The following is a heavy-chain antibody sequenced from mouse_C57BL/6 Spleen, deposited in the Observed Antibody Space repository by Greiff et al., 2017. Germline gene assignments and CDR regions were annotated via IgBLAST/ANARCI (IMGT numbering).Heavy chain of an antibody. J-gene: IGHJ2*01. D-gene: IGHD2-2*01. Sequence: DVKLVESGGGLVQPKGSLKLSCAASGFSFNTYAMNWVRQAPGKGLEWVARIRSKSNNYATYYADSVKDRFTISRDDSESMLYLQMNNLKTEDTAMYYCVRHGYKDYFDYWGQGTTLTVSS. CDR1: GFSFNTYA. V-gene: IGHV10-1*01. CDR2: IRSKSNNYAT. CDR3: VRHGYKDYFDY.